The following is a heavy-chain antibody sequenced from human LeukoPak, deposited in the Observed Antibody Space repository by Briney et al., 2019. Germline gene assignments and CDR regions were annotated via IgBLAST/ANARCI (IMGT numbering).Heavy chain of an antibody. J-gene: IGHJ4*02. D-gene: IGHD3-22*01. V-gene: IGHV3-23*01. CDR1: GFTFSSYA. Sequence: GGSLRLSCAASGFTFSSYAMSWVRQAPGKGLEWVSAISGSGGSTYCADSVKGRFTISRDNSRNTLYLRMNSLRAEDTAVYYCAKSRASSGYYYDFDYWGQGTLVTVSS. CDR2: ISGSGGST. CDR3: AKSRASSGYYYDFDY.